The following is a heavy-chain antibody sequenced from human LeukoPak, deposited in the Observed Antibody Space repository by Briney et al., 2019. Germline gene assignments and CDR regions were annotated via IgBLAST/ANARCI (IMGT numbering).Heavy chain of an antibody. D-gene: IGHD3-22*01. CDR1: GGSLSGYY. J-gene: IGHJ4*02. CDR3: ARDRDYYDSSGSLDY. CDR2: INHSGST. Sequence: SETLSLTCAVYGGSLSGYYWSWIRQPPGKGLEWIGEINHSGSTNYNPSLKSRVTISVDTSRNQFSLKLSSVTAADTAVYYCARDRDYYDSSGSLDYWGQGTLVTVSS. V-gene: IGHV4-34*01.